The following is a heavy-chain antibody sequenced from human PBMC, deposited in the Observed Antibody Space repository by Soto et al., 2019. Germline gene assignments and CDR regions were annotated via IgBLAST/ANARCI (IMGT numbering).Heavy chain of an antibody. V-gene: IGHV1-3*01. CDR3: ARVSYDILTGYYYPYGMDV. CDR1: GYTFTSYA. Sequence: EASVKVSCKASGYTFTSYAMHWVRQAPGQRLEWMGWINAGNGNTKYSQKFQGRVTITRDTSASTAYMELSSLRSEDTAVYYCARVSYDILTGYYYPYGMDVWGQGTTVTVSS. CDR2: INAGNGNT. J-gene: IGHJ6*02. D-gene: IGHD3-9*01.